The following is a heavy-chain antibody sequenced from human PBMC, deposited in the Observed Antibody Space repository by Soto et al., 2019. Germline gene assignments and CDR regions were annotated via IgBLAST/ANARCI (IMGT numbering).Heavy chain of an antibody. Sequence: QVQLQESGPGLVKPSDTLSLTCAVSGYSISSSNWWGWIRQPPGKGLEWIGYIYYSGSTYYNPSLKSRVTMSVDTSKNQFSLKLSSVTAVDTAVYYCARTTITMVRGVINLSPPILWGQGTLVTVSS. D-gene: IGHD3-10*01. CDR1: GYSISSSNW. J-gene: IGHJ4*02. CDR2: IYYSGST. V-gene: IGHV4-28*01. CDR3: ARTTITMVRGVINLSPPIL.